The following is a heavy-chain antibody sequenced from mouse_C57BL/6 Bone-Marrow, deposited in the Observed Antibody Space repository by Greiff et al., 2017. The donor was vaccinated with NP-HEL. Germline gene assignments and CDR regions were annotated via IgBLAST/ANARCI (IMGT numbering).Heavy chain of an antibody. CDR1: GFTFTSYA. Sequence: DVQLVESGGGLVKPGGSLKLSCAASGFTFTSYAMSWVRQTPEKRLEWVATISDGSSYTNYPDNGKGRFTISRDNAKNNLYLQRSHLKSEDAAMYYSAGENDYGSGSVFDYWGQGTTLTVSS. CDR3: AGENDYGSGSVFDY. D-gene: IGHD1-1*01. J-gene: IGHJ2*01. CDR2: ISDGSSYT. V-gene: IGHV5-4*01.